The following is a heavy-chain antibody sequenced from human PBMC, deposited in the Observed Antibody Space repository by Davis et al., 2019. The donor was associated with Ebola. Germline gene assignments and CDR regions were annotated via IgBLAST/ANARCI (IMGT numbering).Heavy chain of an antibody. CDR2: IIPILGIA. CDR1: GGTFSSYA. CDR3: ARGYYDFWSGALNRYYYGMDV. J-gene: IGHJ6*02. V-gene: IGHV1-69*04. D-gene: IGHD3-3*01. Sequence: SVKVSCKASGGTFSSYAISWVRQAPGQGLEWMGRIIPILGIANYAQKFQGRVTITADKSTSTAYMELSSLRSDDTAVYYCARGYYDFWSGALNRYYYGMDVWGQGTTVTVSS.